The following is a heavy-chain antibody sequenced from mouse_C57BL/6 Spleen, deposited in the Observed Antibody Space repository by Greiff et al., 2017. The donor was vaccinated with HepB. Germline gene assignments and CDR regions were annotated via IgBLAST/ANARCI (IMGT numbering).Heavy chain of an antibody. V-gene: IGHV1-76*01. Sequence: VQLQQSGAELVRPGASVKLSCKASGYTFTDYYINWVKQRPGQGLEWIARIYPGSGNTYYNEKFKGKATLTAEKSSSTAYMQLSSLTSEDSAVYFCARYYRGAMDYWGQGTSVTVSS. J-gene: IGHJ4*01. CDR2: IYPGSGNT. CDR1: GYTFTDYY. D-gene: IGHD2-14*01. CDR3: ARYYRGAMDY.